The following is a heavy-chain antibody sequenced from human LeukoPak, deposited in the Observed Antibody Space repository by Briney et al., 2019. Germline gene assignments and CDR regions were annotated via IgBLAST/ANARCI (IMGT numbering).Heavy chain of an antibody. Sequence: PGGSLRLSCAASGFTFSGSVMHWVRQASGKGLEWVGRIRSKANSYATAYAASVKGRFTISRADSKNTAYLQMNSLKTEDTAVYYCTQYGSGSPAGGYWGQGTLVTVSS. J-gene: IGHJ4*02. CDR2: IRSKANSYAT. CDR1: GFTFSGSV. V-gene: IGHV3-73*01. D-gene: IGHD3-10*01. CDR3: TQYGSGSPAGGY.